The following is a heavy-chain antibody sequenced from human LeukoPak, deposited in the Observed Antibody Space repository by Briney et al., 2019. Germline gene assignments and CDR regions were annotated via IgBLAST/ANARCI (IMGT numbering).Heavy chain of an antibody. CDR1: GFTFSDYY. D-gene: IGHD2-21*02. CDR3: AKGVAYCGGDCPFDY. V-gene: IGHV3-23*01. Sequence: PGGSLRLSCAASGFTFSDYYMSWIRQAPGKGLEWVSAISGSGGSTYYADSVKGRFTISRDNSKNTLYLQMNSLRAEDTAVYYCAKGVAYCGGDCPFDYWGQGTLVTVSS. J-gene: IGHJ4*02. CDR2: ISGSGGST.